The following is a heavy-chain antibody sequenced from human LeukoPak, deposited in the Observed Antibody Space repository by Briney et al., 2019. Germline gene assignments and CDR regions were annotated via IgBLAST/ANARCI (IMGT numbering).Heavy chain of an antibody. Sequence: GRSLRLSCAASGFTFSSYAMHWVRQAPGKGLEWVAVISYDGSNKYYADSVKGRFTISRDNSKNTMYLQMKSLRAEDTAVYHCAKSDMYCNGGICHPYYYMDVWGKGTTVTVSS. CDR2: ISYDGSNK. J-gene: IGHJ6*03. CDR1: GFTFSSYA. CDR3: AKSDMYCNGGICHPYYYMDV. V-gene: IGHV3-30*04. D-gene: IGHD2-15*01.